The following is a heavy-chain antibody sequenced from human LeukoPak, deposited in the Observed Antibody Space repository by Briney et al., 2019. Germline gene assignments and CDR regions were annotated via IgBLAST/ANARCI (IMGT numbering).Heavy chain of an antibody. CDR1: GGSISSSSYY. CDR3: ARQDSSGWYLSWFDP. Sequence: PSETLSLTCTVSGGSISSSSYYWGWIRQPPGKGLEWSGSIYYSGSTYYNPSLKSRVTISVDTSKNQFSLKLSSVTAADTAVYYCARQDSSGWYLSWFDPWGQGTLVTVSS. J-gene: IGHJ5*02. V-gene: IGHV4-39*01. CDR2: IYYSGST. D-gene: IGHD6-19*01.